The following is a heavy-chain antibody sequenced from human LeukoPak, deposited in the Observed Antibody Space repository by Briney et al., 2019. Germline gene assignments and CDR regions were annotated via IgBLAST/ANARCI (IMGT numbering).Heavy chain of an antibody. V-gene: IGHV3-66*01. J-gene: IGHJ4*02. CDR1: GFTFSSYA. CDR3: ARVSSSWSNFDY. CDR2: IYSGGST. D-gene: IGHD6-13*01. Sequence: GGSLRLSCTASGFTFSSYAMSWVRQAPGKGLEWVSVIYSGGSTYYADSVKGRFTISRDNSKNTLYLQMNSLRAEDTAVYYCARVSSSWSNFDYWGQGTLVTVSS.